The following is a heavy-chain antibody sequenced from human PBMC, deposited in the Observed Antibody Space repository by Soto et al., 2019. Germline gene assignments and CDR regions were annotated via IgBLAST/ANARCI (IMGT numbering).Heavy chain of an antibody. CDR1: GGSISSYY. CDR2: IYYSGST. Sequence: SETLSLTCTVSGGSISSYYWSWIRQPPGKGLEWIGYIYYSGSTNYNPSLKSRVTISVDTSKNQFSLKLSSVTAADTAVYYCARGWGHPPTLRLFGSNWFDPWGQGTLVTVSS. V-gene: IGHV4-59*01. J-gene: IGHJ5*02. D-gene: IGHD3-16*01. CDR3: ARGWGHPPTLRLFGSNWFDP.